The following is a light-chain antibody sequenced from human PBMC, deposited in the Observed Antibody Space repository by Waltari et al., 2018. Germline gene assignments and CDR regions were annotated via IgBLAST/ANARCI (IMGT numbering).Light chain of an antibody. J-gene: IGLJ2*01. CDR3: SSYAGSSKGV. CDR2: AVS. V-gene: IGLV2-23*02. CDR1: SSDVGNYKR. Sequence: QSALTQPASVSGSPGQSITISCTGTSSDVGNYKRVSWYQQHPGKAPNLMIYAVSKRAAGVADRFSGSKSGDMASLTISGLQPEDEAEYFCSSYAGSSKGVFGGGTKVTVL.